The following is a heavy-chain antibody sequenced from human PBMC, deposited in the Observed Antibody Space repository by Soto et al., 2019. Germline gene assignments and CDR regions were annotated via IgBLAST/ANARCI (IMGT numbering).Heavy chain of an antibody. J-gene: IGHJ5*02. Sequence: GGSLRLSCAASGFTFSSYSMNWVRQAPGKGLEWVSSISSSSSYIYYADSVKGRFTISRDNAKNSLYLQMNSLRAEDTAVYYCARGSGLEYQLLYLWWFDPWGKGTLVTVSS. CDR2: ISSSSSYI. V-gene: IGHV3-21*01. CDR1: GFTFSSYS. CDR3: ARGSGLEYQLLYLWWFDP. D-gene: IGHD2-2*02.